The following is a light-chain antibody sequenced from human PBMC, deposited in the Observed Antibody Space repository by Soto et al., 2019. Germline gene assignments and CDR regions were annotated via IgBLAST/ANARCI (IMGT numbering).Light chain of an antibody. V-gene: IGLV1-40*01. CDR1: SSNIGAYYD. J-gene: IGLJ1*01. CDR3: QSYDTSLRDYV. CDR2: SNT. Sequence: QSVLTQPPSVSGAPGQRVTMSCTGSSSNIGAYYDVHWYQQVPGTAPKLLIFSNTNRPSGVPDRFSGSKSGTSASLAITGLQAEDEADYYCQSYDTSLRDYVFGTGTKVTVL.